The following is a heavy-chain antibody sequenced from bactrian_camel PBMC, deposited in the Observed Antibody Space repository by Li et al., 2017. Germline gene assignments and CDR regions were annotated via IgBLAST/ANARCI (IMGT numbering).Heavy chain of an antibody. Sequence: VQLVESGGGLVQPGGSLRLSCTASGFTFSSYAMIWVRQAPGKGLEWVSAINGGGSSTYYADSVKVRFTMSRDNAKNTVYLQMYSLKSEDTAPYYCATMGWAGAQGYWGQGTQVTVS. CDR2: INGGGSST. V-gene: IGHV3S40*01. D-gene: IGHD5*01. CDR1: GFTFSSYA. J-gene: IGHJ6*01. CDR3: ATMGWAGAQGY.